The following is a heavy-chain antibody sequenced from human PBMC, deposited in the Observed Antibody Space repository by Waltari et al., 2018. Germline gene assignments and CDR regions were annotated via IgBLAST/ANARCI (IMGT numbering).Heavy chain of an antibody. CDR3: ARFGIAAAGTGYFDL. Sequence: QVQLVQSGAEVKKPGSSVKVSCKASGGTFSSYAISWVRQAPGQGLEWMGGLSPILGTANYARKVQGRVTITADESTSTPYMELSSLRSEDTAVYYCARFGIAAAGTGYFDLWGRGTLVTVSS. CDR2: LSPILGTA. V-gene: IGHV1-69*12. D-gene: IGHD6-13*01. J-gene: IGHJ2*01. CDR1: GGTFSSYA.